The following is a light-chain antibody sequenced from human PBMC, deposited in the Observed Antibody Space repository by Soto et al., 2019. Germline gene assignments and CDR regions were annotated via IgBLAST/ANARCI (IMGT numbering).Light chain of an antibody. J-gene: IGKJ1*01. Sequence: DIQMTQSPSTLSGSVGDRVTITCRASQTISSWLAWYQQKPGKAPKLLIYKASTLKSGVPSRFSGSGSGTEFSLTISSLQPDDFATSYCQHYNSYSEAFGQGTKVEIK. V-gene: IGKV1-5*03. CDR3: QHYNSYSEA. CDR2: KAS. CDR1: QTISSW.